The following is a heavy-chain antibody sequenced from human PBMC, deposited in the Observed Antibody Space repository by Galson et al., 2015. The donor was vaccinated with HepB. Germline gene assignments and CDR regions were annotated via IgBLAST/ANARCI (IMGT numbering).Heavy chain of an antibody. Sequence: SETLSLTCAVYGGSFSGYYWSWIRQPPGKGLEWIGEINHSGSTNYNPSLKSRVTISVDTSKNQFSLKLSSVTAADTAVYYCASLCRDGYNFYFDYWGQGTLVTVSS. V-gene: IGHV4-34*01. CDR3: ASLCRDGYNFYFDY. J-gene: IGHJ4*02. CDR2: INHSGST. D-gene: IGHD5-24*01. CDR1: GGSFSGYY.